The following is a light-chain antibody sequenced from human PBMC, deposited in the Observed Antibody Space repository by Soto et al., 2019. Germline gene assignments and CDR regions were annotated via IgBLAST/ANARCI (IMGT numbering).Light chain of an antibody. V-gene: IGKV1-5*01. CDR1: QSISSW. Sequence: DIQMTQSPSTLSASVGDRVTITCRASQSISSWLAWYQQKPGKAPKLLIYDASRLQSGVPSRFSGSGSGTEFILTISSVESEDFAIYYCQQHNDWPTFGQGTRLEI. J-gene: IGKJ5*01. CDR2: DAS. CDR3: QQHNDWPT.